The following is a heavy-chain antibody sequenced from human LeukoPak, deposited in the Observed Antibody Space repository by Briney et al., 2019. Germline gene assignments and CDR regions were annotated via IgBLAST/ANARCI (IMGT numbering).Heavy chain of an antibody. Sequence: PSETLSLTCAVYGGSFSGYYWSWIRQPPGKGLEWIGEINHSGSTNYNPSLKSRVTISVDTSKNQFSLRLSSVTAANTAVYYCAGALSSTSYFPRYYFDYWGQGTLVTVSS. CDR1: GGSFSGYY. CDR3: AGALSSTSYFPRYYFDY. V-gene: IGHV4-34*01. D-gene: IGHD2-2*01. J-gene: IGHJ4*02. CDR2: INHSGST.